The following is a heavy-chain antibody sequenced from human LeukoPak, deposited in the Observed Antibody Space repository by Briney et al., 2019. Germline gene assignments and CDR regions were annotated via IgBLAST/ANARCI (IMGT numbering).Heavy chain of an antibody. CDR1: GFTFSSYG. D-gene: IGHD2-21*02. CDR2: ISGSGDST. V-gene: IGHV3-23*01. CDR3: AKDRLLNCRGDCYIFDY. Sequence: GGSLRLSCAASGFTFSSYGMSWVRQTPGKGLEWVSSISGSGDSTFCADSVKGRFSISRDNSKNTLYLQVNGLRTEDTAVYYCAKDRLLNCRGDCYIFDYWGQGTVVTVSS. J-gene: IGHJ4*02.